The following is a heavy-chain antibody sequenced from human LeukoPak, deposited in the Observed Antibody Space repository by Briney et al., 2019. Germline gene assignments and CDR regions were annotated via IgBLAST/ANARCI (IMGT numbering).Heavy chain of an antibody. CDR3: ARETEYSGSYDY. J-gene: IGHJ4*02. CDR2: IIPIFGTA. D-gene: IGHD1-26*01. V-gene: IGHV1-69*06. Sequence: SVKVSCKASGGTFSSYAISWVRQAPGQGLEWMGGIIPIFGTANYAQKFQGRVTITADKSTSTAYMELSSLRSEDTAVYYCARETEYSGSYDYWGQGNLGTVSS. CDR1: GGTFSSYA.